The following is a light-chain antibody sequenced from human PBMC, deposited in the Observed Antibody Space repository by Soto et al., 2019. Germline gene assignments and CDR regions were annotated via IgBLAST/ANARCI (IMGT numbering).Light chain of an antibody. J-gene: IGKJ2*01. CDR1: QDISNY. Sequence: DIQMTQSPSSLSASVRDRVTITCQASQDISNYLNWYQQKSGKAPKLLIYDASNLETGVPSRFSGSGSGTDFTFTISSLQPEDIATYYCQQYDNLPYTFGQGTKLEIK. V-gene: IGKV1-33*01. CDR2: DAS. CDR3: QQYDNLPYT.